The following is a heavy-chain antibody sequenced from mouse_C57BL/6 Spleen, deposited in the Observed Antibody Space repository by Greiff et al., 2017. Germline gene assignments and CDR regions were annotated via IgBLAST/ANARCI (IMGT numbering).Heavy chain of an antibody. CDR1: GYTFTSYW. J-gene: IGHJ1*03. V-gene: IGHV1-53*01. CDR2: INPSNGGT. D-gene: IGHD1-1*01. CDR3: ARDSYYYGSSQAHWYFDV. Sequence: QVQLQQPGTELVKPGASVKLSCKASGYTFTSYWMHWVKQRPGQGLAWIGNINPSNGGTNYNEKFKSKATLTVDKSSSTAYMQLSSLTSEDSAVYYCARDSYYYGSSQAHWYFDVWGTGTTVTVSS.